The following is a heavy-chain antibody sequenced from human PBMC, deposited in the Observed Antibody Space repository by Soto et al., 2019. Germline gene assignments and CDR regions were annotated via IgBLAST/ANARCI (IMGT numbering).Heavy chain of an antibody. CDR2: INPNSGGT. V-gene: IGHV1-2*04. CDR3: ARELKYYDILTGYAYYFDY. CDR1: GYTFTGYY. D-gene: IGHD3-9*01. Sequence: QVQLVQSGAEVKKPGASVKVSCKASGYTFTGYYMHWVRQAPGQGLEWMGGINPNSGGTNYAQKFQGWVTMTRDTSISTAYMELSRLRSDDTAVYYCARELKYYDILTGYAYYFDYWGQGTLVTVSS. J-gene: IGHJ4*02.